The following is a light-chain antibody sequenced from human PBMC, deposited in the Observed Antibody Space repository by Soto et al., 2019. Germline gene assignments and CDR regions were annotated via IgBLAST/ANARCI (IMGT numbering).Light chain of an antibody. CDR3: QQYTTYSLT. Sequence: DIQMTQSPSTLSASLGDRVTIACRASQSISNWLAWYQQTPGKAPKLLIYDASSLESGVPSRFSGSGSGTEFTLTISSLQPDDFATYYCQQYTTYSLTFGQGTKVDIK. J-gene: IGKJ1*01. V-gene: IGKV1-5*01. CDR2: DAS. CDR1: QSISNW.